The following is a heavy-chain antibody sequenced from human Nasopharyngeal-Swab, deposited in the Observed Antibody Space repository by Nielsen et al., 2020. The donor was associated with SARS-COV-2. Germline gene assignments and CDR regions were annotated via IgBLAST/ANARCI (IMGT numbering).Heavy chain of an antibody. J-gene: IGHJ5*02. V-gene: IGHV4-39*01. D-gene: IGHD4-17*01. Sequence: WIRQPPGKGLEWIGFIYYSWFTYYNPSLKSRVTISVDTSKNQFSLKLSSVTAADTAVYYCARLGYGDSNWFDPWGQGTLVTVSS. CDR3: ARLGYGDSNWFDP. CDR2: IYYSWFT.